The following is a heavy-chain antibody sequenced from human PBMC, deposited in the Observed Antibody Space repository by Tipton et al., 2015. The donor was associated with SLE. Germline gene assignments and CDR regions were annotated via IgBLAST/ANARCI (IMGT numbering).Heavy chain of an antibody. CDR1: GGSISSYY. D-gene: IGHD3-3*01. Sequence: LRLSCTVSGGSISSYYWSWIRQPPGKGLEWIGYIYYSGSTNYNPSLKSRVTISIDTSKDQFSLQVTSVTAADTAVYYCARVGFWSGYSIDYFDYWGQGTLVTVSS. CDR3: ARVGFWSGYSIDYFDY. J-gene: IGHJ4*02. V-gene: IGHV4-59*01. CDR2: IYYSGST.